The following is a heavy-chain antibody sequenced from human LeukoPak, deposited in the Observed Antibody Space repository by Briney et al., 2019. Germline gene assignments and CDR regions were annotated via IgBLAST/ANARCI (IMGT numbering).Heavy chain of an antibody. J-gene: IGHJ4*02. CDR1: GGSFRDHY. CDR2: ISPSGTS. V-gene: IGHV4-34*01. CDR3: RLSFLELEDY. D-gene: IGHD3-3*01. Sequence: PSETLSLTCSVSGGSFRDHYWSWIRQPPGEGLEWIAEISPSGTSSYNPSLRSRVTVSVDSSRNQLSLELTSVTDADTAVYYCRLSFLELEDYWGQGTLVTVSS.